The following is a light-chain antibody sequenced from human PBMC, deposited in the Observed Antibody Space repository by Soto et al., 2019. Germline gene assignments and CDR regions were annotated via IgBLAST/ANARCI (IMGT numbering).Light chain of an antibody. Sequence: QSALTQPPSASGSPGQSVTISCTGASSDVGGYNFVSWYQQHPGKAPKLMIYDVTERPSGVPDRFSGSKSGNTASLTVSGLLAEDEAEYYCTSYAGSSIPVVFGGGTKLTVL. J-gene: IGLJ2*01. CDR2: DVT. CDR1: SSDVGGYNF. CDR3: TSYAGSSIPVV. V-gene: IGLV2-8*01.